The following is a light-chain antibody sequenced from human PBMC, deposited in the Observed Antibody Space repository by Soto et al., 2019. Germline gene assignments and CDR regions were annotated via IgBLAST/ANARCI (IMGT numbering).Light chain of an antibody. J-gene: IGLJ1*01. CDR1: SSNVGSNA. CDR3: ATWDDSMNGYV. CDR2: SNN. V-gene: IGLV1-44*01. Sequence: QSVLTQPPSASESPGQRVTISCSGSSSNVGSNAVNWYQQLPGTAPTLLIYSNNERLSGVPDRFSGPKSGTSASLAISGLQSEDEADYYCATWDDSMNGYVFGNGTKVTVL.